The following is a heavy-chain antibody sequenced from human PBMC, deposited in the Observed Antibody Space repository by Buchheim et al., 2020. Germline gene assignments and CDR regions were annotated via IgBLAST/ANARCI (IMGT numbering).Heavy chain of an antibody. J-gene: IGHJ4*02. CDR3: AREYRHNAWLFDY. V-gene: IGHV3-30*03. CDR1: GFTFSGHG. D-gene: IGHD3-16*01. Sequence: QVQQVELGGGVVQPGRSLRLSCTASGFTFSGHGMHFVRQALGRGLEWVAVVGDDGDAQYYMDSVKGRFTISRDNSKNKLYLQMNTLGPDDTAVYYCAREYRHNAWLFDYWGQGTL. CDR2: VGDDGDAQ.